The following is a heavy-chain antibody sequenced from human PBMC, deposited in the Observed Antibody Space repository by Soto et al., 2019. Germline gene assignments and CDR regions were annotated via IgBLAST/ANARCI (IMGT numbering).Heavy chain of an antibody. V-gene: IGHV3-23*01. CDR1: GFTFSSYA. CDR3: AKGSRSQYYDILTGYYTYYFDY. Sequence: GGSLRLSCAASGFTFSSYAMSSVRQAPGKGLEWVSAISGSGGSTYYADSVKGRFTISRDNSKNTLYLQMNSLRAEDTAVYYCAKGSRSQYYDILTGYYTYYFDYWGQGTLVNVSS. D-gene: IGHD3-9*01. CDR2: ISGSGGST. J-gene: IGHJ4*02.